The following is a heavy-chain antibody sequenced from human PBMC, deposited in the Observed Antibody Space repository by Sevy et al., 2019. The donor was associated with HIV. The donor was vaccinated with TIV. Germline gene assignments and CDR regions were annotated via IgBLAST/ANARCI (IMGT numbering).Heavy chain of an antibody. CDR1: GFTFSNAW. D-gene: IGHD1-26*01. Sequence: GGSLRLSCAASGFTFSNAWMSWVRQAPGKGLEWVGRIKSKTDGGTTDYAAPVKGRFTISRDDSKNTLYLQMNSLKTXXTAVYYCTTDGAAHPSYYYYGMDVWGQGTTVTVSS. CDR3: TTDGAAHPSYYYYGMDV. J-gene: IGHJ6*02. CDR2: IKSKTDGGTT. V-gene: IGHV3-15*01.